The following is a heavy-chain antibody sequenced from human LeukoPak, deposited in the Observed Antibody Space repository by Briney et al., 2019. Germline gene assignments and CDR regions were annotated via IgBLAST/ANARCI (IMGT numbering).Heavy chain of an antibody. CDR3: ASERGYSGYQD. D-gene: IGHD5-12*01. CDR2: ISSSGSTI. CDR1: GFTFSSYW. V-gene: IGHV3-48*04. J-gene: IGHJ4*02. Sequence: PGGSLRLSCAASGFTFSSYWMSWVRQAPGKGLEWVSYISSSGSTIYYADSVKGRFTISRDNAKNSLYLQMNSLRAEDTAVYYCASERGYSGYQDWGQGTLVTVSS.